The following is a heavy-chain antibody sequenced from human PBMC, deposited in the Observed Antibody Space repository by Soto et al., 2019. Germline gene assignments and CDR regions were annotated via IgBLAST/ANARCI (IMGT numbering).Heavy chain of an antibody. J-gene: IGHJ5*01. CDR1: GFTFSDYY. CDR3: ARGSLVGAMGWFDP. Sequence: QVQLVESGGGLVKPGGSLRLSCAASGFTFSDYYMSWIRQAPGKGLEWVSYISSSGSYTNYADSVKGRFTISRDNARNSLFLQVNSLRAEDTAVYYCARGSLVGAMGWFDPWGQGTLVTVSS. CDR2: ISSSGSYT. V-gene: IGHV3-11*05. D-gene: IGHD1-26*01.